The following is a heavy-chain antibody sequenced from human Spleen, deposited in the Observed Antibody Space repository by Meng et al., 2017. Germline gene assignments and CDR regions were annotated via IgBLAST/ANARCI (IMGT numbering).Heavy chain of an antibody. Sequence: QVQLVQSGAEVKKPGSSVKVSCKASGGTFSSYAISWVRQAPGQGLEWMGGINPNSGGTNYAQKFQGRVTMTRDTSISTAYMELSRLRSDDTAVYYCARVRGWELLDYWGQGTLVTVSS. CDR1: GGTFSSYA. D-gene: IGHD1-26*01. V-gene: IGHV1-2*02. CDR3: ARVRGWELLDY. J-gene: IGHJ4*02. CDR2: INPNSGGT.